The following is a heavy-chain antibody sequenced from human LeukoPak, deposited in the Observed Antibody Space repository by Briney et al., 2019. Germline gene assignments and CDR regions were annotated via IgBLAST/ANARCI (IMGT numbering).Heavy chain of an antibody. J-gene: IGHJ6*03. D-gene: IGHD4-17*01. CDR2: INPNSGGT. CDR3: ARDRRVTTVTTEPYYYYYMDV. Sequence: ASVKVSCKASGYTFTGYYMHWVRQAPGQGLEWMGWINPNSGGTNYAQKFQGRVTMTRDTSISTAYMELSRLRSDDTAVYYCARDRRVTTVTTEPYYYYYMDVWGKGTTVTVSS. CDR1: GYTFTGYY. V-gene: IGHV1-2*02.